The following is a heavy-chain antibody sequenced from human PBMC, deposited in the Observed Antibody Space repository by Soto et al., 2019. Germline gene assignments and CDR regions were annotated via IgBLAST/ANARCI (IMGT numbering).Heavy chain of an antibody. CDR1: GFTFSSYW. Sequence: GGSLRLSCAASGFTFSSYWMSWVRQAPGKGLEWVANIKQDGSEKYYVDSVKGRFTISRDNAKNSLYLQMNSLRAEDTAVYYCARVQYYGSGSYRENIHLDYWGQGTLVTLSS. CDR3: ARVQYYGSGSYRENIHLDY. CDR2: IKQDGSEK. D-gene: IGHD3-10*01. J-gene: IGHJ4*02. V-gene: IGHV3-7*01.